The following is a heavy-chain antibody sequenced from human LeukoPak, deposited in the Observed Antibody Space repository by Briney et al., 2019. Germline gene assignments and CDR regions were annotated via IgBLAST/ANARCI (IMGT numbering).Heavy chain of an antibody. CDR3: AKTEQGYSGSYWIFDY. CDR2: ISGSGGST. CDR1: GFTFSSYA. D-gene: IGHD1-26*01. V-gene: IGHV3-23*01. J-gene: IGHJ4*02. Sequence: GGSLRLSCAASGFTFSSYAMSWVRQAPGKGLEWVSAISGSGGSTYYADSVKGRFTISRDNSKNTLYLQMNSLRAEDTAVHYCAKTEQGYSGSYWIFDYWGQGTLVTVSS.